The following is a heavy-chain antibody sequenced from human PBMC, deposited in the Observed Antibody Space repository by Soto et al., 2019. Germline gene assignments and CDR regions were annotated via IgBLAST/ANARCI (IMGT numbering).Heavy chain of an antibody. CDR2: IYYSGST. Sequence: XXTLCLRKTVSWGSIIRGGGCWSLIRQPPGKGLEWIGYIYYSGSTNYNPSLKSRVTISVDTSKNQFSLKLSSVTAADTAVYYCARTLYSYGPRFDYWGQGTLVTVSS. J-gene: IGHJ4*02. CDR3: ARTLYSYGPRFDY. V-gene: IGHV4-61*08. D-gene: IGHD5-18*01. CDR1: WGSIIRGGGC.